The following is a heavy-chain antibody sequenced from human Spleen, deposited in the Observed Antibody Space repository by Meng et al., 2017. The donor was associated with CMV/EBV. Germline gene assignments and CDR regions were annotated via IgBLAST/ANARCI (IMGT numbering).Heavy chain of an antibody. CDR2: IYSGGKT. J-gene: IGHJ4*02. Sequence: ETLSLTCAASGFTVSSTYMSWVRQAPGKGLEWVSVIYSGGKTYYADSVKGRFTISRDNSKNTLYLQRNSLRAEDTALYYCARNHDFTNYGVYWGQGTLVTVSS. V-gene: IGHV3-66*02. D-gene: IGHD4-11*01. CDR1: GFTVSSTY. CDR3: ARNHDFTNYGVY.